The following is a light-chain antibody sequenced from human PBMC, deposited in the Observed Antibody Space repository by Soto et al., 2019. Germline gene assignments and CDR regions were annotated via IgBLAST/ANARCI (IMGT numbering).Light chain of an antibody. CDR1: QTISSW. Sequence: IQMTHSPSTLSVNVSYGVTSTCRAIQTISSWLAWYQQKPGKAPKLLIYKASTLKSGVPSRFSGSGSGTEFTLTISSLQPDDFIRYCCPESTIYSAPFAQGGRVEI. CDR3: PESTIYSAP. CDR2: KAS. J-gene: IGKJ1*01. V-gene: IGKV1-5*03.